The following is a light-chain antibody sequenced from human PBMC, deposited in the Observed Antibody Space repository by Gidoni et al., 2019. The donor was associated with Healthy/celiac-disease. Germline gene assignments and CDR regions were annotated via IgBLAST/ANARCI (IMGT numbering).Light chain of an antibody. CDR2: EVS. J-gene: IGLJ1*01. V-gene: IGLV2-8*01. Sequence: QSALTQPPSASGSPGQSVTISCTGTSSDVGGYNYVSWYQQHPGKAPKLMIYEVSKRPSGVPARFSGSKSGNTASLTVSGLQAEDEADYYCSSYAGSNNPGVFGTGTKVTVL. CDR1: SSDVGGYNY. CDR3: SSYAGSNNPGV.